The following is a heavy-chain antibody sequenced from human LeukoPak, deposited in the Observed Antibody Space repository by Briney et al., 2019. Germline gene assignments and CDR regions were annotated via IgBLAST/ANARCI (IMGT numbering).Heavy chain of an antibody. J-gene: IGHJ4*02. CDR1: GYTFTSYC. CDR3: ATESLGYCSGGSCQEGY. V-gene: IGHV1-18*01. Sequence: ASVKVSCKASGYTFTSYCISWVRQAPGQGLEWMGWISAYNGNTNYAQKLQGRVTMTTDTSTSTAYMELRSLRSDDTAVYYCATESLGYCSGGSCQEGYWGQGTLVTVSS. D-gene: IGHD2-15*01. CDR2: ISAYNGNT.